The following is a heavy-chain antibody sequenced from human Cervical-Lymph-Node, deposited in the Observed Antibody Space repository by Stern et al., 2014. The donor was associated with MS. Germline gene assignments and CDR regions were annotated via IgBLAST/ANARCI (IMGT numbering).Heavy chain of an antibody. V-gene: IGHV3-21*01. CDR2: ISSSSSYI. Sequence: VQLVQSGGGLVKPGGSLRLSCAASGFTFSSYSMNWVRQAPGKGLEWVSSISSSSSYIYYADSVKGRFTISRDNAKNSLYLQMNSLRAEDTAVYYCARDPYSSSNPSTGAFDIWGQGTMVTVSS. CDR1: GFTFSSYS. CDR3: ARDPYSSSNPSTGAFDI. D-gene: IGHD6-6*01. J-gene: IGHJ3*02.